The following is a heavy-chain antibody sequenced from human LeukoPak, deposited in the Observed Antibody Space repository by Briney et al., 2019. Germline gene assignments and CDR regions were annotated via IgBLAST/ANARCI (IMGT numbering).Heavy chain of an antibody. D-gene: IGHD2-21*01. CDR3: ARGAFISTILVVITEGLDS. CDR2: INHSGST. V-gene: IGHV4-34*01. Sequence: SETLSLTCAVYGGSFSGYYWSWIRQPPGKGLEWIGEINHSGSTNYNPSLKSRVTISVDTSKNQFSLKLSSVTAADTAVYYCARGAFISTILVVITEGLDSWGQGALVTVSS. CDR1: GGSFSGYY. J-gene: IGHJ4*02.